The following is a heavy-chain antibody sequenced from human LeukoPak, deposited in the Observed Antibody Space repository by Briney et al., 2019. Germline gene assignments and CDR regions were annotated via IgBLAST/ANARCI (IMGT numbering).Heavy chain of an antibody. D-gene: IGHD3-22*01. Sequence: ASVKVSCKASGYTFTSYGISWVRQAPGQGLEWMGWISAYNGNTNYAQKLQGRVTMTTGTSTSTAYMELRSLRSDDTAVYYCARAPFFYYDSSGPPGWFDPWGQGTLVTVSS. J-gene: IGHJ5*02. CDR3: ARAPFFYYDSSGPPGWFDP. CDR2: ISAYNGNT. V-gene: IGHV1-18*01. CDR1: GYTFTSYG.